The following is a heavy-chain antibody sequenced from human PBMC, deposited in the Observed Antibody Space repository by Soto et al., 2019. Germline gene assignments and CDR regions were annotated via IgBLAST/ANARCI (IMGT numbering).Heavy chain of an antibody. Sequence: GASVKVSCKASGGTFSSYAISWVRQAPGQGLEWMGGIIPIFGTENYAQKFQGRVTITADESTSTAYMELSSLRSEDTAVYYCAGNAYYYDSSGYHNYGMDIWGQGTTVTVS. D-gene: IGHD3-22*01. J-gene: IGHJ6*02. CDR2: IIPIFGTE. CDR1: GGTFSSYA. V-gene: IGHV1-69*13. CDR3: AGNAYYYDSSGYHNYGMDI.